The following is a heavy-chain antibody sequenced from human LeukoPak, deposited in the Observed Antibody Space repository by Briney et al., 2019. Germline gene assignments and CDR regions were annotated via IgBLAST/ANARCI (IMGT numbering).Heavy chain of an antibody. CDR3: ARDPGGFEIVVVTAEKAFDI. CDR2: ISGSGGAT. Sequence: GGSLRLSCAASGFTFNTYGMSWVRQAPGKGLEWVSGISGSGGATYYADSVKGRFTISRDNAKNSLYLQMNSLRAEDTAVYYCARDPGGFEIVVVTAEKAFDIWGQGTMVTVSS. CDR1: GFTFNTYG. J-gene: IGHJ3*02. V-gene: IGHV3-23*01. D-gene: IGHD2-21*02.